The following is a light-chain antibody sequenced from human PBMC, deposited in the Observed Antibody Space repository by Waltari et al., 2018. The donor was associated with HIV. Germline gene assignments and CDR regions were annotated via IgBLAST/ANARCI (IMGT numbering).Light chain of an antibody. CDR1: SSHIGHTS. CDR2: DSN. CDR3: GTWDNSLSAAV. V-gene: IGLV1-51*01. J-gene: IGLJ2*01. Sequence: QSVLTQPPSVSATPGQKVTISCSGASSHIGHTSVSWYQQLPGTAPTLLIYDSNKRPSGIPDRVSGSKSGTSATLGITGLQTGDEADYYCGTWDNSLSAAVFGGGTRLTVL.